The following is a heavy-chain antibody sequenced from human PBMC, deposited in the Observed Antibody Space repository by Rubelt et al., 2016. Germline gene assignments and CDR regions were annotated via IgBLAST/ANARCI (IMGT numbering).Heavy chain of an antibody. CDR3: TTGGHGGRYFDY. CDR2: IKSKSDGGTT. V-gene: IGHV3-15*01. D-gene: IGHD1-26*01. Sequence: EVQLVESGGGLVKPGGSLRLSCAASGFTFSKTWMSWVRQSPGKGLEWVGRIKSKSDGGTTCYAAPVNGRFTISTDDSEDTVYLQMHSLKTEHTSMYYCTTGGHGGRYFDYWGQGTLVTV. J-gene: IGHJ4*02. CDR1: GFTFSKTW.